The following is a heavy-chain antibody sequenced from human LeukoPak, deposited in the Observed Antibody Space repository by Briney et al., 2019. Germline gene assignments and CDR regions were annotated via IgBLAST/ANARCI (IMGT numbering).Heavy chain of an antibody. Sequence: SETLSLTCTVSGYSISSGYYWGWIRQPPGKGLEWIGSIYHSGSTYYNPSLKSRVTISVDTSKNQFSLKLSSVTAADTAVYYCARVVSDRVVPPRYYYYYMDVWGKGTTVTVSS. V-gene: IGHV4-38-2*02. J-gene: IGHJ6*03. CDR3: ARVVSDRVVPPRYYYYYMDV. CDR1: GYSISSGYY. D-gene: IGHD2/OR15-2a*01. CDR2: IYHSGST.